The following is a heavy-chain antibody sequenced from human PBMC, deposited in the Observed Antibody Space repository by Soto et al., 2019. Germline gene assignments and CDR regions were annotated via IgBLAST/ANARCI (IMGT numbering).Heavy chain of an antibody. CDR3: ARGHVLWFGARVRWFDP. V-gene: IGHV4-34*01. Sequence: SETLSLTCAVYGGSFSGYYWSWIRQPPGKGLEWIGETNHSGSTNYNPSLKSRVTISVDTSKNQFSLKLSSVTAADTAVYYCARGHVLWFGARVRWFDPWGQGTLVTVSS. J-gene: IGHJ5*02. CDR1: GGSFSGYY. CDR2: TNHSGST. D-gene: IGHD3-10*01.